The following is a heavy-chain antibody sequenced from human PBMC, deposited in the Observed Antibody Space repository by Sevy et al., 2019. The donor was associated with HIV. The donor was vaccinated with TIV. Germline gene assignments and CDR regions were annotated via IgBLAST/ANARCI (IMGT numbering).Heavy chain of an antibody. Sequence: SETLSLTCAVSGYSISSGYYWGWIRQPPGKGLEWIGSIYHSGSTYYNPSLKSRVTISVDTSKNQFSLKLRFVTAADTAVYYCARDPRSCSGGSCYRWTFDIWGQGTMVNVSS. CDR1: GYSISSGYY. CDR3: ARDPRSCSGGSCYRWTFDI. V-gene: IGHV4-38-2*02. J-gene: IGHJ3*02. CDR2: IYHSGST. D-gene: IGHD2-15*01.